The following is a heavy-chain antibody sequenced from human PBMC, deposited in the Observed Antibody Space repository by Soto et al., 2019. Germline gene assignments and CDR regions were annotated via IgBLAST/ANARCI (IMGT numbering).Heavy chain of an antibody. CDR1: GFIFRSHS. CDR2: TSADDSTK. V-gene: IGHV3-30-3*01. Sequence: QVQLRESGGGVVQPGGSLTLSSVTSGFIFRSHSIHWFRQAPGRGLEWVAVTSADDSTKFYAQSVKGRFIVSRDNTRNSLYLQMNSLRDEDTALYYCVRYCSSTLCNGVATRTFDYWGQGTLVTVSS. CDR3: VRYCSSTLCNGVATRTFDY. J-gene: IGHJ4*02. D-gene: IGHD2-2*01.